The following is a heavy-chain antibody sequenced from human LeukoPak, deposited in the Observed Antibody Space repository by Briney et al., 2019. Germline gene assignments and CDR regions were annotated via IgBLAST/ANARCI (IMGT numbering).Heavy chain of an antibody. CDR3: ARDLGSYYYDSSGYGRFDP. V-gene: IGHV4-59*01. D-gene: IGHD3-22*01. Sequence: SETLSLTCTVSGGSISSYYWGWIRQPPGKGLEWIGYIYYSGSTNYNPSLKSRVTISVDTSKNQFSLKLSSVTAADTAVYYCARDLGSYYYDSSGYGRFDPWGQGTLVTVSS. J-gene: IGHJ5*02. CDR2: IYYSGST. CDR1: GGSISSYY.